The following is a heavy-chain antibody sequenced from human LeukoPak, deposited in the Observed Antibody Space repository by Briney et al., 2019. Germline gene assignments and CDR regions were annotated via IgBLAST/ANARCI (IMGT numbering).Heavy chain of an antibody. J-gene: IGHJ4*02. Sequence: SETLSLTCTVSGGSISRYYWSWVRQPPGKGLGWIGYIYYSGTTNYNPSLKSRVTISVDTSKNQFSLKLSSVTAADTAVYYCARGVYIAAAQYAYWGQGTLVTVSS. CDR1: GGSISRYY. V-gene: IGHV4-59*01. CDR2: IYYSGTT. CDR3: ARGVYIAAAQYAY. D-gene: IGHD6-13*01.